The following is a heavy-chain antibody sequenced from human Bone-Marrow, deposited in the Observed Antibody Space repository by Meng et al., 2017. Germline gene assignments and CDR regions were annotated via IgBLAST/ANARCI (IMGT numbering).Heavy chain of an antibody. Sequence: VQLVSVGGVVVQPVRYLRLSCAASGFSFSSYLMHWVRQAPGKGLEWLAAISNDGSNTDYADSVKGRFTISRDNSKDTVFLQMNSLRIEDTAVYYCAREIGGTTPDYWGQGTLVTVSS. CDR1: GFSFSSYL. D-gene: IGHD1-1*01. CDR3: AREIGGTTPDY. V-gene: IGHV3-30*01. CDR2: ISNDGSNT. J-gene: IGHJ4*02.